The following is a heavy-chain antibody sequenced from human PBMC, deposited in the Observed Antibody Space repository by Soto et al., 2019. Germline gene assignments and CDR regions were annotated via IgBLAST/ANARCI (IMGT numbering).Heavy chain of an antibody. Sequence: QVHLVQSGAEVKKPGASVKVSCKGSGYAFTTYGITWVRQAPGQGLEWMGWISAHNGNTNYAQKLQGRVTVTRDTSTTTASTALRSLSSDDTAVYYCASGRYGDYWGQGALVTVSS. CDR1: GYAFTTYG. CDR3: ASGRYGDY. J-gene: IGHJ4*02. D-gene: IGHD1-26*01. V-gene: IGHV1-18*01. CDR2: ISAHNGNT.